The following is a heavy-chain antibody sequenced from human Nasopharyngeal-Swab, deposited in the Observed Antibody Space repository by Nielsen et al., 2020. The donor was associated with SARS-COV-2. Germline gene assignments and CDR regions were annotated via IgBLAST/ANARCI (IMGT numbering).Heavy chain of an antibody. Sequence: SETLSLTCAVYGGSFSGYYWSWIRQPPGKGLEWIGEINHSGSTNYNPSLKSRVTISVDTSKNQFSLKLSSVTAADTAVYYCAYEDGGSNDGTTTFDYWGQGTLVTVSS. CDR1: GGSFSGYY. V-gene: IGHV4-34*01. J-gene: IGHJ4*02. CDR3: AYEDGGSNDGTTTFDY. CDR2: INHSGST. D-gene: IGHD1-26*01.